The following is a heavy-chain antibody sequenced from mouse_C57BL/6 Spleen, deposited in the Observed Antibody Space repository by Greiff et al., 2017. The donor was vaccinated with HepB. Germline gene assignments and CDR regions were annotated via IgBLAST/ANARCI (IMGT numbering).Heavy chain of an antibody. V-gene: IGHV5-9-1*02. J-gene: IGHJ4*01. CDR1: GFTFSSYA. Sequence: EVQVVESGEGLVKPGGSLKLSCAASGFTFSSYAMSWVRQTPEKRLEWVAYISSGGDYIYYADTVKGRFTISRDNARNTLYLQMSSLKSEDTAMYYCTRDRDYEGYYAMDYWGQGTSVTVSS. CDR2: ISSGGDYI. D-gene: IGHD1-1*01. CDR3: TRDRDYEGYYAMDY.